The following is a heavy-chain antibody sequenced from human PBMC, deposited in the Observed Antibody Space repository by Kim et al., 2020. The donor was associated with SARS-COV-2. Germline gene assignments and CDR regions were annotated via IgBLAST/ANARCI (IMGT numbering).Heavy chain of an antibody. J-gene: IGHJ4*01. CDR3: ARKPLTSSWAYYFEF. Sequence: GGSLRLSCAASGFTFSSYAIYWVRQAPGKGLEWVAVVSYDGTNKDYADSVKGRFTISRDNSKNTLYLQTSSLRVEDTAVYYCARKPLTSSWAYYFEFWG. D-gene: IGHD6-13*01. CDR2: VSYDGTNK. CDR1: GFTFSSYA. V-gene: IGHV3-30*04.